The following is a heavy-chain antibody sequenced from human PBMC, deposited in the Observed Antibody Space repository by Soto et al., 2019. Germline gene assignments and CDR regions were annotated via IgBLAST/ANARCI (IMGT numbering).Heavy chain of an antibody. CDR2: INPSGGST. D-gene: IGHD6-13*01. CDR1: EYTFTDYY. V-gene: IGHV1-46*01. Sequence: QVQLVQSGAEVKKPGASVKLSCKSSEYTFTDYYIHWVRQAPGRGLEWMGLINPSGGSTSYAQKFQGRVTMTRDTSTSTVYMELSSLRSEDTAVYYCATAAYSTSWYDFWGQGTLVTVSS. CDR3: ATAAYSTSWYDF. J-gene: IGHJ5*01.